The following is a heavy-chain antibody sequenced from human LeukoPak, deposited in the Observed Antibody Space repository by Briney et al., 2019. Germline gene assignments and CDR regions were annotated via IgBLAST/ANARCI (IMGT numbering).Heavy chain of an antibody. V-gene: IGHV3-48*04. CDR1: GFIFSNAW. Sequence: GGSLRLSCAASGFIFSNAWMNWVRQAPGKGLEWVSFISTRGNSIYYADSVKGRFTISRDNAKNSLYLQMNSLRVEDTAVYYCARATHPRTLGDNYYLDSWGQGTLLSVSS. CDR2: ISTRGNSI. J-gene: IGHJ4*02. CDR3: ARATHPRTLGDNYYLDS. D-gene: IGHD1-1*01.